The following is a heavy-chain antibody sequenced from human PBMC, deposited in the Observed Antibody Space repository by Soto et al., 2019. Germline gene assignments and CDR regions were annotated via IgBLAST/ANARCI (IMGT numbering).Heavy chain of an antibody. J-gene: IGHJ6*03. Sequence: SETLSLTCAVYGGSFSGYYWSWIRQPPGKGLEWIGEINHSGSTNYNPSLKSRVTISVDTSKNQFTLKLSSVTAADTAVYYCARSTRAPKDSSPMRGNYYYYYMDVWGKGTTVTVSS. D-gene: IGHD3-16*01. CDR2: INHSGST. V-gene: IGHV4-34*01. CDR1: GGSFSGYY. CDR3: ARSTRAPKDSSPMRGNYYYYYMDV.